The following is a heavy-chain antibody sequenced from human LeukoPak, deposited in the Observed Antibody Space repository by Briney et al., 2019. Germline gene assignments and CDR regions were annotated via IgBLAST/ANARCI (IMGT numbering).Heavy chain of an antibody. CDR3: AKNSSSWTFFYYYGMDV. CDR2: ISGSGGST. V-gene: IGHV3-23*01. CDR1: GFTFSSYA. J-gene: IGHJ6*02. D-gene: IGHD6-13*01. Sequence: PGRSLRLSCAASGFTFSSYAMSWVRQAPGKGVEWVSAISGSGGSTYYADSVKGRFTISRDNSKNTLYLQMNSLRAEDTAVYYCAKNSSSWTFFYYYGMDVWSQGTTVTVSS.